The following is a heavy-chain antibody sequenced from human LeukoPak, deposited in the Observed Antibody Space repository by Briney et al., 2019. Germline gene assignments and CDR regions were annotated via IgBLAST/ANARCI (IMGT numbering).Heavy chain of an antibody. J-gene: IGHJ5*02. CDR1: GGTFSSYA. CDR3: ARNKLLVTPPDWFDP. D-gene: IGHD3-3*01. CDR2: IIPIFGTA. V-gene: IGHV1-69*05. Sequence: SVKVSCKASGGTFSSYAISWVRRAPGQGLEWMGGIIPIFGTANYAQKFQGRVTITTDESTSTAYMELSSLRSEDTAVYYCARNKLLVTPPDWFDPWGQGTLVTVSS.